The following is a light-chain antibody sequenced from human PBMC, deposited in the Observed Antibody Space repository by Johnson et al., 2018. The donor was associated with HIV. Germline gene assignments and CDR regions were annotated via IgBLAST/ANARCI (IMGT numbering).Light chain of an antibody. V-gene: IGLV1-51*02. CDR2: ENN. Sequence: SVLTQPPSVSAAPGQKVTISCSGSSSHIGNNYVSWYQQLPGTAPKLLIYENNKRPSGIPDRFSGSKSGTSATLALTVLQPGDEADYYCGTWDTSLTTGGVFGTGTKVTVL. J-gene: IGLJ1*01. CDR3: GTWDTSLTTGGV. CDR1: SSHIGNNY.